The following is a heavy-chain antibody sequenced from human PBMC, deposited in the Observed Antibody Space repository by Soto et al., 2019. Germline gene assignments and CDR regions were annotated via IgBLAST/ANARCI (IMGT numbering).Heavy chain of an antibody. CDR3: ARDGPRNYTTRYYYYYGMDV. Sequence: PGGSLRLSCAASGFTFSSYSMNWVRQAPGKGLEWVSSISSSSSYIYYADSVKGRFTISRDNAKNSLYLQMNSLRAEDTAVYYCARDGPRNYTTRYYYYYGMDVWGQGTTVTVSS. V-gene: IGHV3-21*01. J-gene: IGHJ6*02. CDR1: GFTFSSYS. CDR2: ISSSSSYI. D-gene: IGHD1-7*01.